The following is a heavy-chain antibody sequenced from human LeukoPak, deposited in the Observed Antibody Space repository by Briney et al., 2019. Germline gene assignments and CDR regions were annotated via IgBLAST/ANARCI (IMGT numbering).Heavy chain of an antibody. J-gene: IGHJ4*02. Sequence: SVKVSCKASGGTFSSYAISWVRQAPGQGLEWMGGIIPIFGTANYAQKFQGRVTITADESTSTAYMELSSLRSEDTAVYYCARDFRIVGATLFDYWGQGTLVTVSS. V-gene: IGHV1-69*13. D-gene: IGHD1-26*01. CDR2: IIPIFGTA. CDR3: ARDFRIVGATLFDY. CDR1: GGTFSSYA.